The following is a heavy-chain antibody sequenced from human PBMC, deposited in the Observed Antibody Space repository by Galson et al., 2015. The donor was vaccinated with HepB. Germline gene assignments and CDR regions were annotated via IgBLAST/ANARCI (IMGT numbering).Heavy chain of an antibody. D-gene: IGHD3-16*02. CDR2: IWFDGTNK. CDR3: ARAPERRYPTTTHY. CDR1: GFIFDSYS. J-gene: IGHJ4*02. Sequence: SLRLSCAASGFIFDSYSMHWVRQAPGKGLEWVAAIWFDGTNKYYADSVKGRFTISRDNSENTLDLQMTNVRVDDTAVYFCARAPERRYPTTTHYWGQGTLVTVSS. V-gene: IGHV3-33*01.